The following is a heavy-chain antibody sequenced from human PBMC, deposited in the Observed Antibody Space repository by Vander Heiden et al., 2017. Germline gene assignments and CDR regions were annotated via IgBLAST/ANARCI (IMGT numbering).Heavy chain of an antibody. Sequence: QVQLVESGGGVVQPGRSLRLSCAASGFTFSSYAMHWVRQAQGKGLEWVAVISYDGSNKYYADSVKGRFTISRDNSKNTLYLQMNSLRAEDTAVYYCARGIYSSGWYERVFDYWGQGTLVTVSS. CDR3: ARGIYSSGWYERVFDY. J-gene: IGHJ4*02. V-gene: IGHV3-30-3*01. CDR1: GFTFSSYA. D-gene: IGHD6-19*01. CDR2: ISYDGSNK.